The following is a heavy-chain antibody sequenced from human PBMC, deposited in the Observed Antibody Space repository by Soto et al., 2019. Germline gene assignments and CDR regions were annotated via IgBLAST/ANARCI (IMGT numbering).Heavy chain of an antibody. J-gene: IGHJ4*02. Sequence: ASVKVSCKASGGTFSSYAISWVRQAPGQGLEWMGGIIPILGIANYAQKFQGRVTITADKSTSTAYMELSSLRSEDTAVYYCARGPRGSCYSNEDGYNWVYWGQGTLVTVSS. D-gene: IGHD3-10*01. CDR2: IIPILGIA. CDR3: ARGPRGSCYSNEDGYNWVY. V-gene: IGHV1-69*10. CDR1: GGTFSSYA.